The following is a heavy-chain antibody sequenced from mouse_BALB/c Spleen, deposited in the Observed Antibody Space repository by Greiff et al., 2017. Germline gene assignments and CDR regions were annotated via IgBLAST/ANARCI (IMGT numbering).Heavy chain of an antibody. D-gene: IGHD3-2*01. Sequence: QVQLQQSGAELVKPGASVKLSCKASGYTFTEYIIHWVKQRSGQGLEWIGWFYPGSGSIKYNEKFKDKATLTADKSSSTVYMELSRLTSEDSAVYFCARHEGLGQLGLRLGYYAMDYWGQGTSVTVSS. CDR3: ARHEGLGQLGLRLGYYAMDY. CDR1: GYTFTEYI. J-gene: IGHJ4*01. V-gene: IGHV1-62-2*01. CDR2: FYPGSGSI.